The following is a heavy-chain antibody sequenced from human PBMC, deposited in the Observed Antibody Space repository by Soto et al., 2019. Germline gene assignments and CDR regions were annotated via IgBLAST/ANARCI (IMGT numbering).Heavy chain of an antibody. CDR3: ARDFYYYGSGTMGGYFDY. CDR1: GITVSSNY. V-gene: IGHV3-66*01. J-gene: IGHJ4*02. D-gene: IGHD3-10*01. CDR2: IYSGGST. Sequence: EVQLVESGGGLVQPGGSLRLSCAASGITVSSNYMSWVRQATGKGLEWVSVIYSGGSTYYADSVKGRFTISRDNSTNTMYLQMNSLRAEDTAVYYCARDFYYYGSGTMGGYFDYWGQGTLVTVSS.